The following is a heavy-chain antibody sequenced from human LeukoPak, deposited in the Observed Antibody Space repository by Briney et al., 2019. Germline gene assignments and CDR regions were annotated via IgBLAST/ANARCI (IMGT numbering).Heavy chain of an antibody. Sequence: PSETLSLTCTVSGGSISSGGYYWSWIRQHPGKGLEWIGYIYYSGSTYYNPSLKSRVTISVDTSKNQFSLKLSSVTAADTVVYYCARGHGGNSRVWYYFDYWGQGTLVTVSS. CDR1: GGSISSGGYY. CDR2: IYYSGST. CDR3: ARGHGGNSRVWYYFDY. D-gene: IGHD4-23*01. V-gene: IGHV4-31*03. J-gene: IGHJ4*02.